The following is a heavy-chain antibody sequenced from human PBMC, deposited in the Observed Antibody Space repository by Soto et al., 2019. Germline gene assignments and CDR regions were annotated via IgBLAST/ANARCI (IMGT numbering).Heavy chain of an antibody. Sequence: SQTLSLTCAISGDSVSSNSAAWNWIRQSPSRGLEWLGRTYYRSKWYNDYAVSVKSRITINPDTSKNQFSLQLNSVTPEDTAVYYCGRWSLERIKIFGVDAYGMDLWGTGTTVTVSS. CDR1: GDSVSSNSAA. J-gene: IGHJ6*04. CDR2: TYYRSKWYN. CDR3: GRWSLERIKIFGVDAYGMDL. D-gene: IGHD3-3*01. V-gene: IGHV6-1*01.